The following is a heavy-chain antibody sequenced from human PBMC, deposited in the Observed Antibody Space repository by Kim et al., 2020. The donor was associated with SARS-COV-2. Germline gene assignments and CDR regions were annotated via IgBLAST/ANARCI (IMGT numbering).Heavy chain of an antibody. Sequence: GGSLRLSCAASGFTFSSYSMNWVRQAPGKGLEWVSSISSSSSYIYYADSVKGRFTISRDNAKNSLYLQMNSLRAEDTAVYYCARDRVDVWGSYRSNWYFDLWGRGTLVTVSS. CDR2: ISSSSSYI. D-gene: IGHD3-16*02. J-gene: IGHJ2*01. CDR1: GFTFSSYS. CDR3: ARDRVDVWGSYRSNWYFDL. V-gene: IGHV3-21*01.